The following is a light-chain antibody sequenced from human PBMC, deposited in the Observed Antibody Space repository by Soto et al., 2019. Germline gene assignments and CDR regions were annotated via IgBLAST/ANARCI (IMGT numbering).Light chain of an antibody. CDR2: EVS. Sequence: QPVLTQPASVSGSPGQSITISCTGSISDVGAYNYVSWYQQHPGKAPKLMIYEVSNRPSGVAFRFSGSKSGNTASLTISGLQAEDEGDYFCSSYTRSTTWLFGGGTELTVL. CDR1: ISDVGAYNY. CDR3: SSYTRSTTWL. J-gene: IGLJ3*02. V-gene: IGLV2-14*01.